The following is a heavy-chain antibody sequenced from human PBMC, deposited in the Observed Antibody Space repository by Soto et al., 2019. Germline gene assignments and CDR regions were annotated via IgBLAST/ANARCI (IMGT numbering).Heavy chain of an antibody. Sequence: ASVKVSCKASGYTFTGYYMHWVRQAPGQGLEWMGWINPNSGGTNYAQKFQGRVTMTRDTSISTAYMELSRLRSDDTAVYYCATLSLMYSGSYRADAFDIWGQGTMVTVSS. CDR1: GYTFTGYY. V-gene: IGHV1-2*02. D-gene: IGHD1-26*01. CDR2: INPNSGGT. CDR3: ATLSLMYSGSYRADAFDI. J-gene: IGHJ3*02.